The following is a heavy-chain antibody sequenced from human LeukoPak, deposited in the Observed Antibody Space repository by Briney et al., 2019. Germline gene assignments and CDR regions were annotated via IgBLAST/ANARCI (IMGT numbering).Heavy chain of an antibody. CDR3: AKDGNWARFED. J-gene: IGHJ4*02. Sequence: GGSLRLSCAASGFTFSSYSMNWVRQAPGKGLEWVSYIDSSSGTIYYADSVKGRFTISRDNSKNMVWLQINSPTAEDTATYYCAKDGNWARFEDWGQGTLVTVSS. CDR1: GFTFSSYS. V-gene: IGHV3-48*01. CDR2: IDSSSGTI. D-gene: IGHD7-27*01.